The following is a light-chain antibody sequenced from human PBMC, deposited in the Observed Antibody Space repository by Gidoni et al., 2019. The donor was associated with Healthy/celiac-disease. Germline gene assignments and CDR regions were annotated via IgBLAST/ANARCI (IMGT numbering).Light chain of an antibody. CDR3: AAWDDSLNAYV. CDR1: SSNIGNNA. Sequence: QSVLTQPPSVSEAPRQRVTISCSGSSSNIGNNAVNWYQQLPGKAAKLLIYYDDLLPSGVSDRFSGSKSVTSASLAISGLQSEDEADYYCAAWDDSLNAYVFGTGTKVTV. J-gene: IGLJ1*01. V-gene: IGLV1-36*01. CDR2: YDD.